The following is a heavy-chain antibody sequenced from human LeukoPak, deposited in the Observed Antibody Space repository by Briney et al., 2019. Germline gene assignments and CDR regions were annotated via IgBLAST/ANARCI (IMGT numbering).Heavy chain of an antibody. J-gene: IGHJ4*02. D-gene: IGHD3-9*01. V-gene: IGHV3-23*01. CDR3: AKIGAYYDILTGYLDY. CDR1: GFTFSSYA. Sequence: PGGSLRLSCAASGFTFSSYAMSWVRQAPGKGLEWVSAISGSGGSTYYADSVKGRFTISRDNSKNTLYLQMNSLRAEDTAVYYCAKIGAYYDILTGYLDYWGQGNLVTVSS. CDR2: ISGSGGST.